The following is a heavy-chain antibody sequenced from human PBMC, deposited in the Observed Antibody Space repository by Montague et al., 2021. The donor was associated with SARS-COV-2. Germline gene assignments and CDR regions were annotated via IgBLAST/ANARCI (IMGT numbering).Heavy chain of an antibody. CDR3: ARRNYCSSSSCYSGGFDN. CDR2: VFYRGNT. Sequence: SETLSLTCTVSGGPIGTGYYFWSWIRQSPGKGLEWLGTVFYRGNTYYNPSLKSRVTISVDTSTNQFSLKLTSVTVAETAIYFCARRNYCSSSSCYSGGFDNWGQGAVVTVSS. CDR1: GGPIGTGYYF. V-gene: IGHV4-39*01. D-gene: IGHD2-2*01. J-gene: IGHJ3*02.